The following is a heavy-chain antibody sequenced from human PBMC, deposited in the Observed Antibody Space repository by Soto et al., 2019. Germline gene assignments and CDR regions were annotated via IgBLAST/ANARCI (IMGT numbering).Heavy chain of an antibody. D-gene: IGHD2-15*01. J-gene: IGHJ5*02. CDR3: ARDNCSGGSCYGYNWFDP. V-gene: IGHV1-18*01. Sequence: QVQLVQSGAEVKKPGASVKVSCKASGYTFTSYGISWVRQAPGQGLEWMGWISAYNGNTNYAQKIQGRVTMTTDTSTSTAYMELRSLRSDDTAVYYCARDNCSGGSCYGYNWFDPWGQGTLVTVSS. CDR2: ISAYNGNT. CDR1: GYTFTSYG.